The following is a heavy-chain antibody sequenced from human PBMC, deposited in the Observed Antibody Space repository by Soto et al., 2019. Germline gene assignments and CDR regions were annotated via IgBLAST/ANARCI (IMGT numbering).Heavy chain of an antibody. CDR3: ARVPSPFDYYYAMDV. D-gene: IGHD3-16*01. CDR2: IFSSGTT. Sequence: TLSLTCTVSGDSISSGNKYWSWIRQPPGKGLEWIGYIFSSGTTYYNPSLKSRLTMSLDASRNQFSLKLNSLTDADTAVYFCARVPSPFDYYYAMDVWGQGTTVTVSS. J-gene: IGHJ6*02. CDR1: GDSISSGNKY. V-gene: IGHV4-30-4*01.